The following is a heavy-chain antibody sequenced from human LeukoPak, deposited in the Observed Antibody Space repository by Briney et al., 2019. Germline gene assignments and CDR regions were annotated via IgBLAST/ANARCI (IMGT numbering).Heavy chain of an antibody. J-gene: IGHJ4*02. CDR2: IYTSGSI. D-gene: IGHD1-26*01. V-gene: IGHV4-61*02. Sequence: SETLSLTCTVSGGSISSGSYYWSWSRQPAGKGLEWIWRIYTSGSINYNPSLKTRVTISVDPSKNQFSLKLSSVTAADTAVYYCARVTKGWELLLIDYWGQGTLVTVSS. CDR1: GGSISSGSYY. CDR3: ARVTKGWELLLIDY.